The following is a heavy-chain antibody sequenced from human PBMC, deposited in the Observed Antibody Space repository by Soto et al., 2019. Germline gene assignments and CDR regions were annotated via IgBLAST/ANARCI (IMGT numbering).Heavy chain of an antibody. CDR1: GFTFSNAW. CDR2: IKSKVDGGTA. D-gene: IGHD2-2*01. J-gene: IGHJ6*02. V-gene: IGHV3-15*01. Sequence: PGGSLRLSCEASGFTFSNAWMNWVRQGRGKGLEWLGRIKSKVDGGTADYGAATKGRFSISRDDLKNMLYLQMNSLKPDDTAVYYCTTLSYLYYDSMDVWGQGTTVTVSS. CDR3: TTLSYLYYDSMDV.